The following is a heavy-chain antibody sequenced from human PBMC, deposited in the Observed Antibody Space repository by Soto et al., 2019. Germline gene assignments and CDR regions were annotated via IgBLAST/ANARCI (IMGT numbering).Heavy chain of an antibody. CDR1: GGSTSPYY. Sequence: QVQLQESGPGLVKASETLSLTGTVSGGSTSPYYWSWLRQPPGKGLEWIGFIDYSGGARYNPSLKSRVTMSLDTSENQISPKLSSMTAADTAVYFCARGRPWELYDYWGQGTLVTVSS. CDR3: ARGRPWELYDY. J-gene: IGHJ4*02. CDR2: IDYSGGA. V-gene: IGHV4-59*01. D-gene: IGHD1-7*01.